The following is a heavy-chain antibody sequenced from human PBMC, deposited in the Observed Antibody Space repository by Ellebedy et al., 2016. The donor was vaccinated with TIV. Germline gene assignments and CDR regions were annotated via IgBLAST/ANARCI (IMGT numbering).Heavy chain of an antibody. Sequence: PGGSLRLSCAASGFTFSSYAMSWVRQAPGKGLEWVSGISGSAGSTYYADSVKGRFTISRDNSKNTLYLQMNSLRAEDTAVYYCATYSSSWYYFDYWGQGTLVTVSS. CDR3: ATYSSSWYYFDY. V-gene: IGHV3-23*01. CDR1: GFTFSSYA. CDR2: ISGSAGST. D-gene: IGHD6-13*01. J-gene: IGHJ4*02.